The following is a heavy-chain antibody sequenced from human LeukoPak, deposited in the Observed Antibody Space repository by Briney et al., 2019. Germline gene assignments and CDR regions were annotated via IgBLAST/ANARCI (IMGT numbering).Heavy chain of an antibody. D-gene: IGHD2-2*01. CDR2: ISYDGSNK. CDR3: ARESRYCSSTSCSGFDY. Sequence: AGGSLRLSCAASGFTFSSYAMHWVRQAPGKGLEWVAVISYDGSNKYYADSVKGRFTTSRDNSKNTLYLQMNSLRAEDTAVYYCARESRYCSSTSCSGFDYWGQGTLVTVSS. J-gene: IGHJ4*02. CDR1: GFTFSSYA. V-gene: IGHV3-30*04.